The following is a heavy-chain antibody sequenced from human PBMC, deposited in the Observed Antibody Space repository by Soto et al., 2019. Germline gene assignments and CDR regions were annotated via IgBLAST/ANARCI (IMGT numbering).Heavy chain of an antibody. D-gene: IGHD3-10*01. J-gene: IGHJ4*02. CDR1: GGTFSSYA. Sequence: QVQLVQSGAEVKKPGSSVKVSCKASGGTFSSYAISWVRQAPGQGLEWMGGIIPIFGTANYAQKFQGRVTITADESTSTAYMELSSLRSEDMAVYYCARDLSRGSHAPHYFDYWGQGTLVTVSS. V-gene: IGHV1-69*01. CDR2: IIPIFGTA. CDR3: ARDLSRGSHAPHYFDY.